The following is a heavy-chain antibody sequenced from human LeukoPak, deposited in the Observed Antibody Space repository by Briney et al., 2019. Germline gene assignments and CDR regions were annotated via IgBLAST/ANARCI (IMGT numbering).Heavy chain of an antibody. CDR3: AKGVQLGGYYFDY. Sequence: GGSLRLSCAASGFTFSNYAMNWVRQAPGKGLGWVSGISGSGGSTYYADSVKGRFTISRDNPKNTLYLQMDSLRAEDTAIYYCAKGVQLGGYYFDYWGQGTLVTVSS. V-gene: IGHV3-23*01. J-gene: IGHJ4*02. CDR1: GFTFSNYA. D-gene: IGHD1-1*01. CDR2: ISGSGGST.